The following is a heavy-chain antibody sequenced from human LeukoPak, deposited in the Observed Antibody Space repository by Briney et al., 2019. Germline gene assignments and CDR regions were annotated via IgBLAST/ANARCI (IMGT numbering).Heavy chain of an antibody. CDR1: GFTFINYA. V-gene: IGHV3-23*01. CDR2: IYNNGDDT. D-gene: IGHD3-3*01. J-gene: IGHJ4*02. Sequence: PGGSLRLSCEASGFTFINYAMNWVRQAPGKGLEWVADIYNNGDDTYCIDSVKGRFTISRDNSKNTLYLQMNSLRAEDTALYYCAKSGDRWSHFDYWGQGTVVTVSS. CDR3: AKSGDRWSHFDY.